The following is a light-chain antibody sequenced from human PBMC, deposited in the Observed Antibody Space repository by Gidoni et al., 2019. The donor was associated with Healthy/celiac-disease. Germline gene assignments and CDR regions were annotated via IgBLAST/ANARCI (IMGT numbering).Light chain of an antibody. Sequence: DLQMTQSPSSLSASVGDRVTITGRASQSTSSYLNWYQQKPGKAPKLLFYAASSLQSGVPSRFSGSGAGTDFTLTISRLQPEDFATYYCQQSYSTPYTFGQGTKLEIK. CDR3: QQSYSTPYT. V-gene: IGKV1-39*01. CDR1: QSTSSY. J-gene: IGKJ2*01. CDR2: AAS.